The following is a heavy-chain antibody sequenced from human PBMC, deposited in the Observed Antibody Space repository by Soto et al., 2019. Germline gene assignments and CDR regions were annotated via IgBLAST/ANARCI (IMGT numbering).Heavy chain of an antibody. Sequence: ASVKVSCKASGYTFTSYGISWVRQAPGQGLEWMGWISAYNGNTNYAQKLQGRVTMTTDTSTSTAYMELRSLRSDDTAVYYCARDAKLLDRTWIQIWPHRPYYYYGMDVWGQGTTVTVSS. D-gene: IGHD5-18*01. J-gene: IGHJ6*02. CDR1: GYTFTSYG. CDR3: ARDAKLLDRTWIQIWPHRPYYYYGMDV. V-gene: IGHV1-18*01. CDR2: ISAYNGNT.